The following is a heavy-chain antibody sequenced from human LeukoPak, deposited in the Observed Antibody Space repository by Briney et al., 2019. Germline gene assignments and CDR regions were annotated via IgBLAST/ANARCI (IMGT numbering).Heavy chain of an antibody. CDR1: GGSISGHY. V-gene: IGHV4-59*11. J-gene: IGHJ4*02. Sequence: PSETLSLTCTVSGGSISGHYWSWIRQPPGRGLEWIAYIHSTGRTNYTPSLKSRVTILVDTPKNQFSLQLRSVTAADTAVYYCVRTTPGGSGDYWGQGTLVTVSS. CDR2: IHSTGRT. CDR3: VRTTPGGSGDY. D-gene: IGHD1-26*01.